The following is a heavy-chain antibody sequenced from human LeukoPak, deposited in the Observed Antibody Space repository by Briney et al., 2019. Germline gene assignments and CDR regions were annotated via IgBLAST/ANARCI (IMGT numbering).Heavy chain of an antibody. CDR3: ATPDSSSSSLDY. Sequence: SETLPLTCTVSGGSISSNSYYWGWIRQPPGKGLEWIGSIFHSGGTYYNPSLKSRVTIPVDTSKNQFSLKLRSVTAADTAVYYCATPDSSSSSLDYWGQGTLVTVSS. CDR1: GGSISSNSYY. J-gene: IGHJ4*02. CDR2: IFHSGGT. V-gene: IGHV4-39*01. D-gene: IGHD6-6*01.